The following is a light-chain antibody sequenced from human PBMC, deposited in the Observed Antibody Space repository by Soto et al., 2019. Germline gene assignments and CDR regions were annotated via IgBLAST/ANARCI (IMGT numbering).Light chain of an antibody. CDR1: SSDVGGYNY. J-gene: IGLJ3*02. CDR3: SSYTSSSTSGV. V-gene: IGLV2-14*01. CDR2: YVG. Sequence: QSVLTQPASVSGSPGQSITISCTGTSSDVGGYNYVSWYQQHPGKAPNLMIFYVGNRPSGVSNRFSGSKSCNTASLTISGRQAEDEDDYYCSSYTSSSTSGVFGGGTQLTVL.